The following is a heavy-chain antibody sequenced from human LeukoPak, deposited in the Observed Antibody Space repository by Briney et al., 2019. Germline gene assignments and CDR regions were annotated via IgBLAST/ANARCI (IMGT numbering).Heavy chain of an antibody. J-gene: IGHJ3*01. CDR1: GYTFPNYD. Sequence: ASVKVSCKTSGYTFPNYDIYWVRQAPGQGLECMGWISGYTGDTKYAQVLQGRFTVTTDTSTSTAYMELRSLTYDDTAVYYCARAGYCGDGGCRGGSAFDVWGQGTMVTVSS. V-gene: IGHV1-18*01. CDR3: ARAGYCGDGGCRGGSAFDV. CDR2: ISGYTGDT. D-gene: IGHD2-15*01.